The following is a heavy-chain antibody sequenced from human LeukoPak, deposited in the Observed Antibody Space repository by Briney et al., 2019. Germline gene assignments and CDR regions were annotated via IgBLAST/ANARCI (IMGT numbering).Heavy chain of an antibody. D-gene: IGHD2-21*01. Sequence: PSETLSLTCTVSSGSISTSNYYWGWVRQPPGKGLEWIGYIYYSGSTNYNPSLKSRVTISVDTSKNQFSLKLSSVTAADTAVYYCARGVVIAPQTFDYWGQGTLVTVSS. CDR2: IYYSGST. V-gene: IGHV4-61*05. J-gene: IGHJ4*02. CDR1: SGSISTSNYY. CDR3: ARGVVIAPQTFDY.